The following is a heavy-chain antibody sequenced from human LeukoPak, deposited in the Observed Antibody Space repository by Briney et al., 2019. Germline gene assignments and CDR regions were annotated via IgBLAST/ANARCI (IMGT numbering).Heavy chain of an antibody. J-gene: IGHJ3*02. D-gene: IGHD3-3*01. Sequence: PSETLSLTCTVSGGSISSGGYYWNWIRQPPGKGLEWIGYIYHSGSTYYNPSLKSRVTISVDRSKNQFSLKLSSVTAADTAVYYCARDHDKNAWSGQPHDAFDIWGQGTMVTVSS. V-gene: IGHV4-30-2*01. CDR3: ARDHDKNAWSGQPHDAFDI. CDR2: IYHSGST. CDR1: GGSISSGGYY.